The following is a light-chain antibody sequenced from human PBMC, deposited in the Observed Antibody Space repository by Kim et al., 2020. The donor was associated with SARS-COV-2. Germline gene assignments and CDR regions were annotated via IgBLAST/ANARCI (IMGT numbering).Light chain of an antibody. CDR3: QAGDSSMVV. CDR2: QDS. CDR1: KLGDKY. J-gene: IGLJ2*01. V-gene: IGLV3-1*01. Sequence: SYELTQPPSVPVSPGQTASITCSGDKLGDKYACWYQQKPGQSPVLVIYQDSKRPSGLPERFSGPNSGTTATSTSCGTQVLVEDDYYCQAGDSSMVVFGGG.